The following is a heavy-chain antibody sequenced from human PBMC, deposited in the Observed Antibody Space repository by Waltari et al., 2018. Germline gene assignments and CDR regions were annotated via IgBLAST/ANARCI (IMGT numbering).Heavy chain of an antibody. D-gene: IGHD3-22*01. V-gene: IGHV1-69*01. J-gene: IGHJ4*02. Sequence: QVQLVQSGAEVKKPGSSVKVSCKASGGTFSSYAISWVRQAPGQGLEWMGGIIPIFGTANYAQKFQGRVTITADESTSTAYMELSSLRSEDTAVYYCARGPGITMIVAVGNLDYWGQGTLVTVSS. CDR3: ARGPGITMIVAVGNLDY. CDR1: GGTFSSYA. CDR2: IIPIFGTA.